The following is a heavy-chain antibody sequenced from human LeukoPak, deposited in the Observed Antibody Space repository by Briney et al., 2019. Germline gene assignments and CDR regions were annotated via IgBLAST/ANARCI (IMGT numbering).Heavy chain of an antibody. J-gene: IGHJ4*02. Sequence: ASVKVSCKASGGTFSSYAISWVRQAPGQGLEWMGGIIPIFGTANYAQKFQGRVTITADESTSTAYMELSSLRSEDTAVYYCAKFRLIRDYYDSSDPYYFDYWGQGTLVTVSS. CDR3: AKFRLIRDYYDSSDPYYFDY. CDR2: IIPIFGTA. CDR1: GGTFSSYA. D-gene: IGHD3-22*01. V-gene: IGHV1-69*13.